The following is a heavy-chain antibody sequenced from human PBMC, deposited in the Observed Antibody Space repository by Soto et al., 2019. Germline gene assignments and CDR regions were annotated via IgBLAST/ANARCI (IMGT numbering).Heavy chain of an antibody. V-gene: IGHV1-46*01. CDR3: ASPNPMYSSGWYGQGRGYYYGMDV. Sequence: GASVKVSCKASGYTFTSYYMHWVRQAPGQGLEWMGIINPSGGSTSYAQKFQGRVTMTRDTSTSTVYMELSSLRSEDAAVYYCASPNPMYSSGWYGQGRGYYYGMDVWGQGTTVTVSS. D-gene: IGHD6-19*01. CDR2: INPSGGST. J-gene: IGHJ6*02. CDR1: GYTFTSYY.